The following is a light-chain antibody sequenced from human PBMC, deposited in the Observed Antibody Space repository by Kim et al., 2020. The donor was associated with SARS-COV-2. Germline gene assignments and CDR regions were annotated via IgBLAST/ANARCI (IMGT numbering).Light chain of an antibody. J-gene: IGLJ3*02. V-gene: IGLV3-19*01. CDR3: QSRDTTGNRWV. CDR2: AYN. Sequence: ALEQTVRITCQGDSVKSYYANWYRQKPGQAPLLVSFAYNNRPSGIPGRFSASSSGNTASLTIIGAQAEDQADYYCQSRDTTGNRWVFGGGTQLTVL. CDR1: SVKSYY.